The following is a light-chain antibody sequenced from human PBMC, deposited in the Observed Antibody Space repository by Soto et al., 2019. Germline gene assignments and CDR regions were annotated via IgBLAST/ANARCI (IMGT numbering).Light chain of an antibody. J-gene: IGKJ1*01. Sequence: DIEMTQSPSSLYASVGDRVSVTCRAIQSISTFLNWYQQRPGEAPKLLIYAASSLQSGVPSRFSGSGSGADFTLTIGSLQPEDFATYYCQQSYTTPRTFGQGTKV. V-gene: IGKV1-39*01. CDR3: QQSYTTPRT. CDR1: QSISTF. CDR2: AAS.